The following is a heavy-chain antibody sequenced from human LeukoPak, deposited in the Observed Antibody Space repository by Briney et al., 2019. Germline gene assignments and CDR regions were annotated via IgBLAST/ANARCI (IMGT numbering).Heavy chain of an antibody. CDR3: AKEGRKTGNTYGYEFDS. V-gene: IGHV3-23*01. D-gene: IGHD5-18*01. CDR1: GFTFSSYG. CDR2: VSSSGGST. J-gene: IGHJ4*02. Sequence: QAGGSLRVSCAASGFTFSSYGMHWVRQAPGKGLEWVSAVSSSGGSTNYADYVKGQFTISRDNSKNTVYLHMNNLRAEDTAVYYCAKEGRKTGNTYGYEFDSWGQGTLVTVSS.